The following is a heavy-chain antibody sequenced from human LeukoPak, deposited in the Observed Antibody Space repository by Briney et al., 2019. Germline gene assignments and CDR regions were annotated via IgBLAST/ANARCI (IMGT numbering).Heavy chain of an antibody. J-gene: IGHJ4*02. CDR3: ARDYRLSSGWTRGYFDY. Sequence: PGGSLRLSCAASGFTFSSYAMHWVRQAPGKGLEWVAVISYDGSNKYYADSVKGRFTISRDNSKNTLYLQMDSLRAEDTAVYYCARDYRLSSGWTRGYFDYWGQGTLVTVSS. V-gene: IGHV3-30*01. CDR1: GFTFSSYA. D-gene: IGHD6-19*01. CDR2: ISYDGSNK.